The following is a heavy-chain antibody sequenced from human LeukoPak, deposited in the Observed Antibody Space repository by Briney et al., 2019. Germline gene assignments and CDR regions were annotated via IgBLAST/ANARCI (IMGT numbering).Heavy chain of an antibody. D-gene: IGHD1-26*01. CDR2: IYSGGST. Sequence: GGSLRLSCAASGFTVSSNYMSWVRQAPGKGLEWVSIIYSGGSTFYADSVKGRFTISRDNSKNTLYLQMNSPRAEDTAVYYCARGGSYLSAFDIWGQGTMVTVSS. CDR1: GFTVSSNY. J-gene: IGHJ3*02. V-gene: IGHV3-53*01. CDR3: ARGGSYLSAFDI.